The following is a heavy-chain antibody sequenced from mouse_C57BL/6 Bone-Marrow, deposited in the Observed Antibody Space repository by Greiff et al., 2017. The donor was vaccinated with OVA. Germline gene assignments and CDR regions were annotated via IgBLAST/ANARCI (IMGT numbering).Heavy chain of an antibody. D-gene: IGHD1-1*01. CDR2: IYPRSGNT. CDR1: GYTFTSYG. CDR3: AREGITTVVARKFAY. Sequence: VKLVESGAELARPGASVKLSCKASGYTFTSYGISWVKQRTGQGLEWIGEIYPRSGNTYYNEKFKGKATLTADKSSSTAYMELRSLTSEDSAVYFCAREGITTVVARKFAYWGQGTLVTVSA. V-gene: IGHV1-81*01. J-gene: IGHJ3*01.